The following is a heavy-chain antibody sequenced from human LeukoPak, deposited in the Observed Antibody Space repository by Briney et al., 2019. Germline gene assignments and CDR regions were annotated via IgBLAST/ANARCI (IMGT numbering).Heavy chain of an antibody. J-gene: IGHJ2*01. CDR2: IYSGGTT. D-gene: IGHD3-22*01. CDR1: GFTFSSYW. CDR3: ARDYYDSSGYNLWWYFDL. V-gene: IGHV3-66*02. Sequence: PGGSLRLSCAASGFTFSSYWMSWVRQAPGKGLEWVSVIYSGGTTYYADSVKGRFTISRDNSKNTLYLQMNSLRAEDTAVYYCARDYYDSSGYNLWWYFDLWGRGTLVTVSS.